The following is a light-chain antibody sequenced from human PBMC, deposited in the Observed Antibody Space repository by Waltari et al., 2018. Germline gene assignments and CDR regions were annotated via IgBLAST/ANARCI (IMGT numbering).Light chain of an antibody. Sequence: DIQMTQSPSSLSASVGDTVTITCQASQGIDTNLNWYQQKPGKVPKFLISRASTLQTGIPSRFIGGGSGTDFTLTIVRLQPEDFATYYCQQGDEFPYIFGQGTKVDIK. CDR3: QQGDEFPYI. V-gene: IGKV1-39*01. CDR2: RAS. J-gene: IGKJ2*01. CDR1: QGIDTN.